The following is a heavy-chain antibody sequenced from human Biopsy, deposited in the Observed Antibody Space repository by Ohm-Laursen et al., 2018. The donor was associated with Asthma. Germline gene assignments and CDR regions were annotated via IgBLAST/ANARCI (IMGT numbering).Heavy chain of an antibody. V-gene: IGHV1-69*13. Sequence: SVKVSCKSLGGTFNTYVIGWVRQAPGQGLEWMGGINSVFGTTTYPQKFQDRVTITADDSTSTVYMELSSLRSEDTAVYYCAREAGSCISRTCYSLNFWGQGTLVTVSS. CDR1: GGTFNTYV. J-gene: IGHJ4*02. CDR3: AREAGSCISRTCYSLNF. CDR2: INSVFGTT. D-gene: IGHD2-2*01.